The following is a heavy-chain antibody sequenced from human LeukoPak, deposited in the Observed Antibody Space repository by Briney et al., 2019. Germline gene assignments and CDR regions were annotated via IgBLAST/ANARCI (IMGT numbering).Heavy chain of an antibody. D-gene: IGHD1-26*01. V-gene: IGHV3-30-3*01. J-gene: IGHJ4*02. CDR1: GFTFSSYA. CDR2: ISYDGSNK. CDR3: ASPPLFSGSSNY. Sequence: GSLRLSCAASGFTFSSYAMHWVRQAPGKGLEWVAVISYDGSNKYYADSVKGGFTISRDNSKNTLYLQMTSLRAEATAVYYCASPPLFSGSSNYWGQGTLVTVSS.